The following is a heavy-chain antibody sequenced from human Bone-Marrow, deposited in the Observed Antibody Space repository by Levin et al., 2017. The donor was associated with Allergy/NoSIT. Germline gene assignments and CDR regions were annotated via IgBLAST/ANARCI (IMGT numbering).Heavy chain of an antibody. V-gene: IGHV4-30-4*01. CDR2: VYYSGST. J-gene: IGHJ5*02. D-gene: IGHD3-3*01. CDR1: GDSITSGDYY. Sequence: SQTLSLTCSVSGDSITSGDYYWSWIRQPPGKGLEWIANVYYSGSTYYNPPLKGRVTISVDTSKNQFSLKMSSVTAADTAVYYCARVDYGLRNWFDPWGQGTLVTVSS. CDR3: ARVDYGLRNWFDP.